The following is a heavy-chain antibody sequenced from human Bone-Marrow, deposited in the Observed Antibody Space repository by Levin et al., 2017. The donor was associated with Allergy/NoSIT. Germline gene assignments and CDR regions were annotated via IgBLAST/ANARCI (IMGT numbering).Heavy chain of an antibody. J-gene: IGHJ4*02. CDR1: DFTFSTYS. CDR2: ISSSGSTI. CDR3: ARDDAYYGDHDY. D-gene: IGHD4-17*01. Sequence: GGSLRLSCAASDFTFSTYSMNWVRQAPGKGLEWVSYISSSGSTIYYADSVKGRFTISRDNAKNSLYLQMNSLRADDTAVYYCARDDAYYGDHDYWGQGTLVTVSS. V-gene: IGHV3-48*01.